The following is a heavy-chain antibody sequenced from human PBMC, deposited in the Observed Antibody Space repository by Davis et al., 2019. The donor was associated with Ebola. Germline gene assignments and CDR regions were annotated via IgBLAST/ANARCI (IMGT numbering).Heavy chain of an antibody. CDR1: GFTFSSYA. CDR3: ARDGRQVGATKYFDY. Sequence: GESLKISCAASGFTFSSYAMSWVRQAPGKGLEWVSAISGSGGSTYYADSVKGRFTISRDNSKNTPYLQMNSLRAEDTAVYYCARDGRQVGATKYFDYWGQGTLVTVSS. J-gene: IGHJ4*02. CDR2: ISGSGGST. D-gene: IGHD1-26*01. V-gene: IGHV3-23*01.